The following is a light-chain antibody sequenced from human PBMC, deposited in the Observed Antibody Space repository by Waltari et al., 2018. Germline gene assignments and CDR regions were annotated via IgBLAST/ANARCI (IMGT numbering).Light chain of an antibody. V-gene: IGLV1-44*01. J-gene: IGLJ2*01. CDR2: SDY. Sequence: QPVLTQPPSVSGTPGQRVTLSCSGSRSKLGGFSVNWYQHLPGSAPRLLIYSDYQRPSGVPDRFSGSKSGTSASLVVSGLQSDDEADYYCAAWDDSLSGVVFGGGTKLTVL. CDR1: RSKLGGFS. CDR3: AAWDDSLSGVV.